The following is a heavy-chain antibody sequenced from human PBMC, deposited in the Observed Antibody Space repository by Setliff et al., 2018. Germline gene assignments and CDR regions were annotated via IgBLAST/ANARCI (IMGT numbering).Heavy chain of an antibody. V-gene: IGHV3-48*01. CDR2: IRSSNSGM. Sequence: GGSLRLSWAAPGPTFSKYSMNWVRPAPGKGLAWISYIRSSNSGMYYADSVKGRFTISRDSAKNSVYLQMNSLRVEDTAVYYCVTAPPFSGWSFDSWGQGTLVTVSS. CDR3: VTAPPFSGWSFDS. J-gene: IGHJ4*02. CDR1: GPTFSKYS. D-gene: IGHD6-19*01.